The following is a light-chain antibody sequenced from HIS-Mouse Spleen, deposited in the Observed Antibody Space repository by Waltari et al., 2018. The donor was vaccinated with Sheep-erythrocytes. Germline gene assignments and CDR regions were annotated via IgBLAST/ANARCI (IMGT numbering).Light chain of an antibody. J-gene: IGKJ4*01. Sequence: DIQMTQSPSSLSASVGDRVTITCQASQDISNYLNWYQQKPGKAPKLLIYDASNLETGVPSRFSGSRSGTDFTFTISSLQPEDIATYYCQQYDNLLTVGGGTKVEIK. CDR3: QQYDNLLT. CDR2: DAS. CDR1: QDISNY. V-gene: IGKV1-33*01.